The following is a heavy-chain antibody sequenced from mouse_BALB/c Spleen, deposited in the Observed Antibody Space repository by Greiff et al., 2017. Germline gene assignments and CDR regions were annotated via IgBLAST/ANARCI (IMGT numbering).Heavy chain of an antibody. Sequence: EVQRVESGGGLVKPGGSLKLSCAASGFAFSSYDMSWVRQTPETRLEWVAYISSGGGSTYYPDTVKGRFTISRDNAKNTLYLQMSSLKSEDTAMYYCATGGYGYDERGFLYYFDYWGQGTTLTVSS. D-gene: IGHD2-2*01. CDR2: ISSGGGST. CDR3: ATGGYGYDERGFLYYFDY. J-gene: IGHJ2*01. CDR1: GFAFSSYD. V-gene: IGHV5-12-1*01.